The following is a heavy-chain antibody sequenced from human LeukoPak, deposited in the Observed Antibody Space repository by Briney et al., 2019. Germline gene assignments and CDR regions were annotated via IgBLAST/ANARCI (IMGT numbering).Heavy chain of an antibody. Sequence: SQTLSLTCAISGDSVSSNIAGWNWIRQSPSRGLEWLGRTYYRSKWNNDYAVSVKSRITINPDTSKNQFSLQLNSVTPEDTAVYYCARGGGALDYWGQETLVTVSS. CDR3: ARGGGALDY. CDR2: TYYRSKWNN. J-gene: IGHJ4*02. D-gene: IGHD3-10*01. CDR1: GDSVSSNIAG. V-gene: IGHV6-1*01.